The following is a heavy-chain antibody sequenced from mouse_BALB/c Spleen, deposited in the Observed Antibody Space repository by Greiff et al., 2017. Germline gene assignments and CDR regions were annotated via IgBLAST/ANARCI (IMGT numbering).Heavy chain of an antibody. CDR1: GYAFSSYW. CDR2: IYPGDGDT. CDR3: AREGYDD. J-gene: IGHJ2*01. V-gene: IGHV1-80*01. Sequence: QVQLQQPGAELVRPVASVKLSCKASGYAFSSYWMNWVKQRPGQGLEWIGQIYPGDGDTNYNGKFKGKATLTADKSSSTAYMQLSSLTSEDSAVYFCAREGYDDWGQGTTLTVSS.